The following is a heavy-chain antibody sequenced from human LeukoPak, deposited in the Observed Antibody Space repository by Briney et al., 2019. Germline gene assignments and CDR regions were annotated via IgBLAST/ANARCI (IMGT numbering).Heavy chain of an antibody. D-gene: IGHD5-18*01. Sequence: PGGSLRLSCAASGFTFDDYAMHWVRQAPGKGLEWASGISWNSGSIGYADSVKGRFTISRDNAKNSLYLQMNSLRAEDMALYYCAKEGGGYSYGYSEFDPWGQGTLVTVSS. CDR1: GFTFDDYA. J-gene: IGHJ5*02. V-gene: IGHV3-9*03. CDR2: ISWNSGSI. CDR3: AKEGGGYSYGYSEFDP.